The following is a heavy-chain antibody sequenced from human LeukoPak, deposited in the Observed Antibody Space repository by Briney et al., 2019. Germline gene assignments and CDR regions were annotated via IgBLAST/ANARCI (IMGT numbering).Heavy chain of an antibody. J-gene: IGHJ6*02. CDR2: ISGSGGST. D-gene: IGHD3-22*01. CDR1: GFTFSSYA. V-gene: IGHV3-23*01. Sequence: PGGSLRLSCAASGFTFSSYAMSWVRQAPGKGLEWVSAISGSGGSTYYADSVKGRFTISRDNAKNSLYLQMNSLRAEDTAVYYCARDYDSSGYYPAYYYYYGMDVWGQGTTVTVSS. CDR3: ARDYDSSGYYPAYYYYYGMDV.